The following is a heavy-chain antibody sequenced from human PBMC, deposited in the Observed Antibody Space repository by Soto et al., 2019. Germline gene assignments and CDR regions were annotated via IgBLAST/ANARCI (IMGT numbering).Heavy chain of an antibody. CDR1: GFTFSSYA. J-gene: IGHJ4*02. CDR3: ARDPSAVVAALDY. Sequence: SLRLSFAASGFTFSSYAMHWVRQAPGKGLEWVAVISYDGSNKYYADSVKGRFTISRDNSKNTLYLQMNSLRAEDTAVYYCARDPSAVVAALDYWGQGTLVTVSS. V-gene: IGHV3-30-3*01. D-gene: IGHD5-12*01. CDR2: ISYDGSNK.